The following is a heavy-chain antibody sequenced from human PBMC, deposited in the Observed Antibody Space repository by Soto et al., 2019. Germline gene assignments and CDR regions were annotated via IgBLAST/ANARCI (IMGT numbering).Heavy chain of an antibody. D-gene: IGHD3-3*01. CDR1: GGTFSNYA. CDR3: ARETATIFGVVNMSRGRHYGMDV. V-gene: IGHV1-69*01. Sequence: QVQLVQSGAEVKKPGSSVKVSCKASGGTFSNYAISWVRQAPGQGLEWMGGIIPIFGTANYAQKFQGRVTITADESTSTAYMELSILGSEDTAVYYCARETATIFGVVNMSRGRHYGMDVWGQGTTVTVSS. J-gene: IGHJ6*02. CDR2: IIPIFGTA.